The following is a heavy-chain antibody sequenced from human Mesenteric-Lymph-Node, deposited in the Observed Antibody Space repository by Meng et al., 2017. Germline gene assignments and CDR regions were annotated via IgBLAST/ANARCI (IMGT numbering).Heavy chain of an antibody. CDR3: ARAYDYGAAEYFQR. V-gene: IGHV1-69*05. CDR2: VIPVFGTV. J-gene: IGHJ1*01. D-gene: IGHD4-17*01. Sequence: QAVQSWAEGNAPGSPVKVPCKVSGGTFNTYTISWVRQAPGQVLESMGGVIPVFGTVSYAQKFQGRVTMTTDTSTSTAYMELRSLRSDDTAVYYCARAYDYGAAEYFQRWGQGTLVTVSS. CDR1: GGTFNTYT.